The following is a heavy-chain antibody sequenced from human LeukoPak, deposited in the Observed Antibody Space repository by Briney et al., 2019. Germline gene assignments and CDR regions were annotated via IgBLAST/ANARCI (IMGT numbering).Heavy chain of an antibody. CDR1: GFTFDDYA. D-gene: IGHD6-19*01. Sequence: GGSLRLSCAASGFTFDDYAMHWVRQAPGKGLEWVSGISWNSGSIGYADSVKGRFTISRDNAKNSLYLQMNSLRAEDTALYYCAKSVGSSGWTYYFDYWGQGTLVTVSS. CDR3: AKSVGSSGWTYYFDY. CDR2: ISWNSGSI. V-gene: IGHV3-9*01. J-gene: IGHJ4*02.